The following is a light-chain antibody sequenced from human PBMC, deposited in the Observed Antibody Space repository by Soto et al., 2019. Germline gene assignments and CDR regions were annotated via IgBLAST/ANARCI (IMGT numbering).Light chain of an antibody. J-gene: IGKJ1*01. CDR1: QSIRSW. CDR2: DAS. Sequence: DIQITQSPSTLSASVGDRVTITCRASQSIRSWLAWYQQRPGKAPKLLIYDASTLESGVPSRFTGRGSGTEFTLTISRLQPEDFETYYCQQYKSYSRMFGQGTKVDIK. V-gene: IGKV1-5*01. CDR3: QQYKSYSRM.